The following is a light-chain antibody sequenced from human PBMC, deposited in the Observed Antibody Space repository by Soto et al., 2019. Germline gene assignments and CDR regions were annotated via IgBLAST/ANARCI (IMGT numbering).Light chain of an antibody. Sequence: DIQMTQSPSTLSGSVGDRVTITCRAIQTISGWLAWYQQKPGKAPKLLIYKASTLKSGVPSRFSGSGSGTEFTLTISSLQPDDFATYYCQHYNSYSEAFGQGTKVELK. CDR1: QTISGW. CDR2: KAS. CDR3: QHYNSYSEA. V-gene: IGKV1-5*03. J-gene: IGKJ1*01.